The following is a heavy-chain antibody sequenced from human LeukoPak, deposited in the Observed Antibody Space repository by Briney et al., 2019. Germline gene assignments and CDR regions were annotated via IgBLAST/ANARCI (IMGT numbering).Heavy chain of an antibody. CDR1: GGSISSNTYY. CDR2: MYDSGSP. CDR3: ATGGAVVGDFDY. D-gene: IGHD3-10*01. J-gene: IGHJ4*02. Sequence: PSETLSLTCTVSGGSISSNTYYWGWIRQPPGKGLEWIGSMYDSGSPYYNPSLKSRVTISVDTSKNQFSLRLSSVTAADTAVYYCATGGAVVGDFDYWGQGTLVTVSS. V-gene: IGHV4-39*01.